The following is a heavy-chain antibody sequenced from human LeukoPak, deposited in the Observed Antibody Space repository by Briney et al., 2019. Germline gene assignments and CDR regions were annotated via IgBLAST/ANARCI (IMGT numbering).Heavy chain of an antibody. CDR3: AEAKESGSGSYPLDY. CDR2: ISWNSGSI. Sequence: PGGSLRLSCAASGFTFDDYAMHWVRQAPGKGLEWVSGISWNSGSIGYADSVKGRFTISRDNAKNSLYLQMNSLRAEDMALYYCAEAKESGSGSYPLDYWGQGTLVTVSS. V-gene: IGHV3-9*03. CDR1: GFTFDDYA. D-gene: IGHD3-10*01. J-gene: IGHJ4*02.